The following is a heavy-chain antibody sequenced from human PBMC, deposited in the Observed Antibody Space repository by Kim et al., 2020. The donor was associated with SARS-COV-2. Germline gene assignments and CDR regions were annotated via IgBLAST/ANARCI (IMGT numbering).Heavy chain of an antibody. CDR2: VYYTGST. V-gene: IGHV4-39*01. Sequence: SETLSLTFTVSGGSISSSGYYWGWICQPPGNWPEWIGSVYYTGSTYYNPSLKSRVTISVDTSKNQFSLKLSSVTAADTAVYYCASHFRGTSIRFLRLSQFDYWGQGTLVTVSS. CDR1: GGSISSSGYY. D-gene: IGHD3-3*01. CDR3: ASHFRGTSIRFLRLSQFDY. J-gene: IGHJ4*02.